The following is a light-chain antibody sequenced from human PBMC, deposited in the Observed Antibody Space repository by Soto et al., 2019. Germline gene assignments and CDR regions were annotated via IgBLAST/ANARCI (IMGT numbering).Light chain of an antibody. CDR3: QVWDSSSDHVI. CDR1: NVGSES. V-gene: IGLV3-21*04. CDR2: SDG. J-gene: IGLJ2*01. Sequence: SYELTQPPSVAVAPGKTASITCGGHNVGSESVHWYQQRPGQAPVLVIYSDGDRPSAIPERFSGSKSGNTATLTIGRVEAGDEADYYCQVWDSSSDHVIFGGGTKLTV.